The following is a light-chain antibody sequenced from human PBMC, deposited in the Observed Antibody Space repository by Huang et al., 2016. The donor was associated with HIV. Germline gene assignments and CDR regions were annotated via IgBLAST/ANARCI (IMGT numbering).Light chain of an antibody. J-gene: IGKJ1*01. CDR1: QTVSNNF. CDR2: AAS. Sequence: EIVLTQSPGTRALSPVERATLSCGASQTVSNNFLAGYQHKPGQSPRLLIYAASSRATGIPDMFSDSGSRRDFNLTISRLEPEDFAVYYCHQYGTSVGTFGPGTKVDVK. V-gene: IGKV3-20*01. CDR3: HQYGTSVGT.